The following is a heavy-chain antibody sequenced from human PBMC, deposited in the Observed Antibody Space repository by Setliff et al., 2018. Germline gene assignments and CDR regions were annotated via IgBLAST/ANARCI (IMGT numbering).Heavy chain of an antibody. D-gene: IGHD3-16*02. CDR1: GNSFTGHF. CDR2: INPDSGDT. CDR3: TRSSSYGMRYWFDP. V-gene: IGHV1-2*02. J-gene: IGHJ5*02. Sequence: ASVKVSCKVSGNSFTGHFLHWARQAPGRGLEWMGWINPDSGDTHSPQNFQGRVRMTRDTSMSTVYMELTRLTSDDTAVYYCTRSSSYGMRYWFDPWGQGP.